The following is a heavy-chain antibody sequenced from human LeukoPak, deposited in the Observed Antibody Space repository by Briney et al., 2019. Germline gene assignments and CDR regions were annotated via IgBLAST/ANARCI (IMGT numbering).Heavy chain of an antibody. J-gene: IGHJ6*03. CDR3: ARSGHWAAAYYSYYMDV. CDR1: GFTFSDYC. V-gene: IGHV3-11*01. D-gene: IGHD3-16*01. Sequence: GGSLRLSCAASGFTFSDYCMSWIRQAPGKGLEWVAYISNGGTTIHYADSVKGRFTISRDNAKNSLYLQMNSLRAEDTAVSYCARSGHWAAAYYSYYMDVWGNGTMVTVSS. CDR2: ISNGGTTI.